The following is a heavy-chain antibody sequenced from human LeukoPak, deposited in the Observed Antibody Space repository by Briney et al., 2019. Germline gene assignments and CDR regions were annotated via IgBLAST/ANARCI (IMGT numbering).Heavy chain of an antibody. V-gene: IGHV1-2*02. CDR1: GYTFTSYA. CDR2: INPNSGGT. CDR3: ASGYYDSSGYGGWFDP. J-gene: IGHJ5*02. Sequence: ASVKVSCKASGYTFTSYAMNWVRQAPGQGLEWMGWINPNSGGTNYAQKFQGRVTMTRDTSISTAYMELSRLRSDDTAVYYCASGYYDSSGYGGWFDPWGQGTLVTVSS. D-gene: IGHD3-22*01.